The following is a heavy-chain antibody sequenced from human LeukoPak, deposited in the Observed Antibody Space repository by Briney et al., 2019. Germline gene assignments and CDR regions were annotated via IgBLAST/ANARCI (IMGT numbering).Heavy chain of an antibody. V-gene: IGHV3-74*01. CDR3: ARDLIAPSDFWSGYRNGLDY. D-gene: IGHD3-3*01. Sequence: GGSLRLSCAASGFTFSSYVMSWVRQAPGKGLVWVSRINSDGSSTSYADSVKGRFTISRDNAKNTLYLQMNSLRAEDTAVYYCARDLIAPSDFWSGYRNGLDYWGQGTLVTVSS. CDR1: GFTFSSYV. J-gene: IGHJ4*02. CDR2: INSDGSST.